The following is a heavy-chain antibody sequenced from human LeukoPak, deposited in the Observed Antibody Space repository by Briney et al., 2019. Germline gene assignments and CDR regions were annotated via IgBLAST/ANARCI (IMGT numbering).Heavy chain of an antibody. V-gene: IGHV3-15*01. J-gene: IGHJ4*02. CDR3: AKEPVYYYGSGSSEYYFDY. CDR1: GFTFSNAW. Sequence: PGGSLRPSCAASGFTFSNAWMSWVRQAPGKGLEWVGRIKSKTDGGTTDYAAPVKGRFTISRDDSKNTLYLQMNSLRAEDTAVYYCAKEPVYYYGSGSSEYYFDYWGQGTLVTVSS. CDR2: IKSKTDGGTT. D-gene: IGHD3-10*01.